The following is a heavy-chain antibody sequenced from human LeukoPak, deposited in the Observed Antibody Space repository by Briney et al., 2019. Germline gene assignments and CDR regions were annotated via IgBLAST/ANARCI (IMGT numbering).Heavy chain of an antibody. CDR3: ARLGSYHDF. V-gene: IGHV4-4*09. J-gene: IGHJ4*02. Sequence: SDTLSLTCPVYGASISNYSWSSIRHTPVKRLEWMGHIHSSGGSSYYPSLKSRLTLSIDTSRNQLSLRLPSVTAADTAVYFCARLGSYHDFWGQGALVTVSS. CDR1: GASISNYS. D-gene: IGHD1-26*01. CDR2: IHSSGGS.